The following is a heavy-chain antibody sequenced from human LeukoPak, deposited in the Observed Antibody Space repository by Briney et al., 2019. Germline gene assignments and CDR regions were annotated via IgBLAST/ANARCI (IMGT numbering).Heavy chain of an antibody. Sequence: PSETLSLTCSVSGGSISSYYWSWIWQPPGKGLEWIGYIYYSGSANYNPSLKSRVTISKDMSKNQFSLRLTSVTAADTAVYYCARVGGAPLGAFDIWGQGTMVTVSS. J-gene: IGHJ3*02. CDR2: IYYSGSA. CDR3: ARVGGAPLGAFDI. CDR1: GGSISSYY. V-gene: IGHV4-59*01. D-gene: IGHD3-16*01.